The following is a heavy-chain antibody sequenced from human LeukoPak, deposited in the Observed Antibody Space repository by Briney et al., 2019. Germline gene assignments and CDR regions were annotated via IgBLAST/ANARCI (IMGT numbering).Heavy chain of an antibody. CDR1: GGSISSGSYY. D-gene: IGHD1-1*01. V-gene: IGHV4-61*02. Sequence: SETLSLTCTVSGGSISSGSYYWSWIRQPAGKGLEWIGRIYTSGSTNYNPSLKSRVTISVDTSKNQFSLKLSSVTAADTAVYYCARYFMWYNAFDIWGQGTMVTVSS. CDR3: ARYFMWYNAFDI. J-gene: IGHJ3*02. CDR2: IYTSGST.